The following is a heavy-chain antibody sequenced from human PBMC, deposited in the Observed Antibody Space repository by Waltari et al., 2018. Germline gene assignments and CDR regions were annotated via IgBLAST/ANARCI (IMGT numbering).Heavy chain of an antibody. CDR3: ARDYGMDV. CDR2: INNDGSST. CDR1: GFTFSTYG. V-gene: IGHV3-74*01. J-gene: IGHJ6*02. Sequence: EVQLVESGGGLVQPGGSLRLSCAASGFTFSTYGMNWVRQAPGKGLVWVSRINNDGSSTSYADSVKGRFTISRDNARNTLYLQMSSLRVEDTAVYYCARDYGMDVWGQGTTVTVSS.